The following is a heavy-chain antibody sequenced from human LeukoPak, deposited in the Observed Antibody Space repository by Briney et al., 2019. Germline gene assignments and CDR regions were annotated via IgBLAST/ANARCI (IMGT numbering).Heavy chain of an antibody. CDR1: GFTFSTYA. J-gene: IGHJ4*02. V-gene: IGHV3-64D*06. Sequence: GGSLRLSCAASGFTFSTYAMSWVRQAPGKGLEYVSAMNGRFTISRDNSKNTLYLQMSSLRAEDTAVYYCVKTTGYSSDPLDCWGQGTLVTVSP. CDR3: VKTTGYSSDPLDC. D-gene: IGHD6-19*01.